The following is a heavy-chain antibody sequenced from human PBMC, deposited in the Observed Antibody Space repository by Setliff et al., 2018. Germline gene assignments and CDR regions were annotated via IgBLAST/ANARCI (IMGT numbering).Heavy chain of an antibody. J-gene: IGHJ4*02. D-gene: IGHD1-1*01. CDR1: GGPLSGFS. V-gene: IGHV4-34*01. CDR2: ITDTGRT. Sequence: SETLSLTCTVYGGPLSGFSWNWIRQSPGGGLEWIGEITDTGRTKYIPSLKSRVTISIHMSWNQFSLRLSSLTAADTAVYYCARTGTYRYFDYWGQGTLVTVSS. CDR3: ARTGTYRYFDY.